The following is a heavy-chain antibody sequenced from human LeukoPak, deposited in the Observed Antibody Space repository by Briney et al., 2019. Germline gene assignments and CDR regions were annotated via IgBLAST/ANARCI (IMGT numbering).Heavy chain of an antibody. D-gene: IGHD3-22*01. V-gene: IGHV4-30-4*08. Sequence: SETLSLTCTVSGGSISSYYWSWIRQPPGKGLEWIGYIYYSGSTYYNPSLKSRVTISVDTSKNQFSLKLSSVTAADTAVYYCARVDSSGYYYDWYYFDYWGQGTLDTVSS. J-gene: IGHJ4*02. CDR2: IYYSGST. CDR1: GGSISSYY. CDR3: ARVDSSGYYYDWYYFDY.